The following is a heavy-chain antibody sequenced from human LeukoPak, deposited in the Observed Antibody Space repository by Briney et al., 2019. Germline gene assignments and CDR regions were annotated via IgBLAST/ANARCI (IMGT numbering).Heavy chain of an antibody. CDR1: GFTLSHYW. CDR3: ARAGVTNLLGETYWYFDL. J-gene: IGHJ2*01. Sequence: PGGSLRLSCAASGFTLSHYWMTWVRQAPGKGLEWVAKIEKDGSAAYYVDSMKGRFTISRDNAENSLYLQMNSLRVEDTAVYSCARAGVTNLLGETYWYFDLWGRGTLVTVSS. CDR2: IEKDGSAA. V-gene: IGHV3-7*01. D-gene: IGHD1-26*01.